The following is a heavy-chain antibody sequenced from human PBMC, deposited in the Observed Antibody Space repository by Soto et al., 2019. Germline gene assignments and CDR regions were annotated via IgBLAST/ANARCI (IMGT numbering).Heavy chain of an antibody. J-gene: IGHJ6*02. D-gene: IGHD3-3*02. Sequence: QVQLVQSGAEVKKPGSSVKVSCKASGGTFSSYTISWGRQAPGQGLEWMGRIIPILGIANYPQKFQGRVTITADKSTSTGYMELSSLRAEEPAVYYCAQISPASVWGQGTTVTVSS. CDR1: GGTFSSYT. CDR2: IIPILGIA. V-gene: IGHV1-69*02. CDR3: AQISPASV.